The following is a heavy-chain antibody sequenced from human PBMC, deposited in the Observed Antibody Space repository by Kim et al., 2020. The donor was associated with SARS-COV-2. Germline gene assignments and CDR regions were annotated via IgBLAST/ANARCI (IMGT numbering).Heavy chain of an antibody. CDR3: ARGSSAWRYGLDV. D-gene: IGHD6-19*01. V-gene: IGHV3-74*01. J-gene: IGHJ6*02. Sequence: YADAVKGRVIISRNNAKNTLHLQMNGVRPEDTAVYFCARGSSAWRYGLDVWGQGTTVTVSS.